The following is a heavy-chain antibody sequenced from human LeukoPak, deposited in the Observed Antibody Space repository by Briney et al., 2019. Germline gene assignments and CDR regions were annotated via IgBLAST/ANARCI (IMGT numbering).Heavy chain of an antibody. J-gene: IGHJ4*02. CDR3: AAVDTAMGHFDY. Sequence: SETLSLTCTVSGGSISSGGYYWSWIRQPPGKGLEWIGYIYYGGSTNYNPSLKSRVTISVDTSKNQFSLKLSSVTAADTAVYYCAAVDTAMGHFDYWGQGTLVTVSS. CDR1: GGSISSGGYY. CDR2: IYYGGST. D-gene: IGHD5-18*01. V-gene: IGHV4-61*08.